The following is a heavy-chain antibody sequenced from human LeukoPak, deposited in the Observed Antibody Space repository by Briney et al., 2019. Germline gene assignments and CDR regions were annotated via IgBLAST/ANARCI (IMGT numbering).Heavy chain of an antibody. D-gene: IGHD2-2*01. Sequence: SQTLSLTCTVSGGSISSGGYYWSWIRQPPGKGLEWIGYIYHSGSTYYNPSLKSRVTISVDRSKNQFSLKLSSVTAADTAVYYCARVLPAAIPFQHWGQGTLVTVSS. J-gene: IGHJ1*01. CDR3: ARVLPAAIPFQH. CDR2: IYHSGST. CDR1: GGSISSGGYY. V-gene: IGHV4-30-2*01.